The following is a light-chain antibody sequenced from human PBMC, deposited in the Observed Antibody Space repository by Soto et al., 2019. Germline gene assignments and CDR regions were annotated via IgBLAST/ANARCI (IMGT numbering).Light chain of an antibody. CDR2: GNS. CDR1: SSNIVAGYD. J-gene: IGLJ2*01. Sequence: QSVLTQPPSVSGAPGQRVTISCTGSSSNIVAGYDVHWYQQLPGTAPKLIIYGNSNRPSGVPDRFSGSKSGTSASLAITGLQAEDEADYYCQSYDSSLSGYVVFGGGTKLTVL. CDR3: QSYDSSLSGYVV. V-gene: IGLV1-40*01.